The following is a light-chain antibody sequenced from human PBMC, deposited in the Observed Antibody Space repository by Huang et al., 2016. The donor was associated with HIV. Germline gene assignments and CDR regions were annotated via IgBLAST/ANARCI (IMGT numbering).Light chain of an antibody. CDR1: QSVSTDY. Sequence: EIVLTQPPGTLSLSPGERVTLSCRASQSVSTDYLAWYQQRPGQAPRLLIYGASSMATGIPERFSGSGSGTEFTLTISGLEPEDFAVYYCQQYGGSLYTFGQGTKLEIK. CDR3: QQYGGSLYT. J-gene: IGKJ2*01. CDR2: GAS. V-gene: IGKV3-20*01.